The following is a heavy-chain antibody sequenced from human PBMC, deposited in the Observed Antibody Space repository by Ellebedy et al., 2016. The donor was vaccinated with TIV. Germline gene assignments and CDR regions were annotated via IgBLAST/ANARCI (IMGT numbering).Heavy chain of an antibody. V-gene: IGHV3-7*01. CDR2: INQDGSEK. CDR3: ARDASSIVVAGFDY. J-gene: IGHJ4*02. Sequence: PGGSLRLSCAASGFTFGNFWMNWVRQAPGKGLEWVANINQDGSEKYYVDSVKGRPTISRDNAKNSLYLPMSSLRAADTAVYYCARDASSIVVAGFDYWGQGALVTVSS. CDR1: GFTFGNFW. D-gene: IGHD6-19*01.